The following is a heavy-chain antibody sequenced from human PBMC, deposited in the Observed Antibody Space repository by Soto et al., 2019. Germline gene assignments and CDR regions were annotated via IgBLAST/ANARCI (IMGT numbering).Heavy chain of an antibody. D-gene: IGHD3-3*01. CDR2: ISGSADGT. J-gene: IGHJ3*01. CDR1: GFTFDSYA. Sequence: EVKLLEAGGGLAQPGGSLRLSCVGSGFTFDSYAISCVRQAPGERLQWIAAISGSADGTDYAHSVRGRFTISRDNAKKTVHLQMDSLRVEDTAVYFCAKDTVGGYSFWSGYYSDGLDVWGQGTLVSVS. V-gene: IGHV3-23*01. CDR3: AKDTVGGYSFWSGYYSDGLDV.